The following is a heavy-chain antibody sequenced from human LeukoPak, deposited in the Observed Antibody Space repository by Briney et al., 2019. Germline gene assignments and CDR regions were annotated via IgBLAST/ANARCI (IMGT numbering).Heavy chain of an antibody. CDR2: ISSSGSTI. J-gene: IGHJ4*02. Sequence: GGSLRLSCAASGFTLSSYEMNWVRQAPGKGLEWVSYISSSGSTIYYADSVKGRFTISRDNAKNSLYVQMNSLRAEDTALYYCAKDINHYYDSSGIDYWGQGTLVTVSS. V-gene: IGHV3-48*03. CDR1: GFTLSSYE. D-gene: IGHD3-22*01. CDR3: AKDINHYYDSSGIDY.